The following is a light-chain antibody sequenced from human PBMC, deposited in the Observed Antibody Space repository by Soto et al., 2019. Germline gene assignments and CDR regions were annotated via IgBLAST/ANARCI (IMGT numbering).Light chain of an antibody. CDR2: EVS. J-gene: IGLJ3*02. CDR3: SSYTSSSTWV. Sequence: QSALTQPASVSGSPGHSITISCTGTSSDVGGYNYVSWYQHLPGKAPKLMIHEVSNRPSGVSNRFSGSKSGNTASLTISGLQVEDEADYYCSSYTSSSTWVFGGGTKVTVL. CDR1: SSDVGGYNY. V-gene: IGLV2-14*01.